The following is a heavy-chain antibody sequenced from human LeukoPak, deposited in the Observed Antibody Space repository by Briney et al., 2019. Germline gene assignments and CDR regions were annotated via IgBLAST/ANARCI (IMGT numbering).Heavy chain of an antibody. D-gene: IGHD3-3*01. CDR3: AKFAQYYDFWSGWDY. CDR1: GFTVSSNY. Sequence: GGSLRLSCAASGFTVSSNYMSWVRQAPGKGLEWVSVIYSGGSTYYADSVKGRFTISRDNSKNTLYLQMNSLRAEDTAVYYCAKFAQYYDFWSGWDYWGQGTLVTVSS. CDR2: IYSGGST. V-gene: IGHV3-66*01. J-gene: IGHJ4*02.